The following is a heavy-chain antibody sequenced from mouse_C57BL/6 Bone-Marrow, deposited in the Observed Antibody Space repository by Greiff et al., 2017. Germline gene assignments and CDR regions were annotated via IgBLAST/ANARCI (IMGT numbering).Heavy chain of an antibody. V-gene: IGHV1-52*01. J-gene: IGHJ2*01. Sequence: QVQLKQSGAELVRPGSSVKLSCKASGYTFTSYWMHWVKQRPIQGLEWIGNIDPSDSETHYNQKFKDKATLTVDKSSSTAYMQLSSLTSEDSAVYYCARDYGSSQGYFDYWGQGTTLTVSS. D-gene: IGHD1-1*01. CDR2: IDPSDSET. CDR1: GYTFTSYW. CDR3: ARDYGSSQGYFDY.